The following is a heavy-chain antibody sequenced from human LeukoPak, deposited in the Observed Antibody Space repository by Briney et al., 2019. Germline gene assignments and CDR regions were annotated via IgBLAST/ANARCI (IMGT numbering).Heavy chain of an antibody. V-gene: IGHV3-33*06. CDR1: GFTFSHYG. D-gene: IGHD4-11*01. Sequence: PERSLRLSCAASGFTFSHYGFHWVRQAPGKGLEWVAVIWGDGSNKYYGDSVKGRFIIYRDDSQNTVYLQMNSLRAEGTAVYYCAKDAQRGFDYSNSLEYWGQGSLVTVSS. CDR3: AKDAQRGFDYSNSLEY. CDR2: IWGDGSNK. J-gene: IGHJ4*02.